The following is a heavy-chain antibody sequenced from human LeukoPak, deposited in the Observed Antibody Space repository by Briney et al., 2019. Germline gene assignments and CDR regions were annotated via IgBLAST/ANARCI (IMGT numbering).Heavy chain of an antibody. V-gene: IGHV3-48*04. CDR3: AKDYYGHVLYGSGSYTSLDAFDI. Sequence: PGGSLRLSCAASGFTFSSYSMNWVRQAPGKGLEWVSYISSSSSTIYYADSVEGRFTISRDNAKNSLYLQMNSLRAEDTAVYYCAKDYYGHVLYGSGSYTSLDAFDIWGQGTMVTVYS. CDR1: GFTFSSYS. J-gene: IGHJ3*02. CDR2: ISSSSSTI. D-gene: IGHD3-10*01.